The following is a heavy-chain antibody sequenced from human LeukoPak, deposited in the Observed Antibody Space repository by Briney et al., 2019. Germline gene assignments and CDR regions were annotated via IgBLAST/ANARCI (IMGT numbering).Heavy chain of an antibody. Sequence: PGESLQISCQGSGYKFTSYWIGWVRQMPGKGLEWVGIIYPSDSDSRYSPSFQGQVTISADKSTSTAYLQWSSLKASDTAMYHCARLLNYYDISGPFDYWGQGTLVTVSS. J-gene: IGHJ4*02. D-gene: IGHD3-22*01. CDR1: GYKFTSYW. CDR3: ARLLNYYDISGPFDY. V-gene: IGHV5-51*01. CDR2: IYPSDSDS.